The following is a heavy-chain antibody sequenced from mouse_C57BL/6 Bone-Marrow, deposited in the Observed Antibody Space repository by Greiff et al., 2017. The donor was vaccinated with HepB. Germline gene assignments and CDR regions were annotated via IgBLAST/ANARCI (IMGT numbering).Heavy chain of an antibody. CDR3: ARGYGNGGFGY. CDR1: GFTFSSYA. Sequence: EVKLMESGGGLVKPGGSLKLSCAASGFTFSSYAMSWVRQTPEKRLEWVATISDGGSYTYYPDNVKGRFTISRDNAKNNLYLQMSHLKSEDTAMYYCARGYGNGGFGYWGQGTLVSVSA. J-gene: IGHJ3*01. V-gene: IGHV5-4*03. CDR2: ISDGGSYT. D-gene: IGHD2-1*01.